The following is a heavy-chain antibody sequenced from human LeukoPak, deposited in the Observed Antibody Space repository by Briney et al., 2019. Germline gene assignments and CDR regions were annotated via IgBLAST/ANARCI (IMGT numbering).Heavy chain of an antibody. CDR2: IKQGGSEK. CDR3: ARVYRDGYNLVVYFDY. CDR1: GFTFSSYW. D-gene: IGHD5-24*01. V-gene: IGHV3-7*04. Sequence: GGSLRLSCAASGFTFSSYWMSWVRQAPGKGLEWVANIKQGGSEKYYVDSVKGRFTISRDNAKNSLYLQMNSLRAEDTAVYYCARVYRDGYNLVVYFDYWGQGTLVTVSS. J-gene: IGHJ4*02.